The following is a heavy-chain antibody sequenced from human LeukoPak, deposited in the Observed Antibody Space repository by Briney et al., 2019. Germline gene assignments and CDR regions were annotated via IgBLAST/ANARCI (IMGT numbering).Heavy chain of an antibody. Sequence: GGSLRLSCGASGFTFSSYWMSWVRQVPGKGLEWVSSISSSGGSTYYADSVRGRFTISRDNSKNTLYLQMNSLRAEDTAIYYCAKDLVTGSLDYWGQGTLVTVSS. V-gene: IGHV3-23*01. J-gene: IGHJ4*02. CDR1: GFTFSSYW. D-gene: IGHD3-10*01. CDR2: ISSSGGST. CDR3: AKDLVTGSLDY.